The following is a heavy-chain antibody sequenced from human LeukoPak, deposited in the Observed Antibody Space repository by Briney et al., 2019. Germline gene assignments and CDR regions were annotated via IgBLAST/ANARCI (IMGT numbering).Heavy chain of an antibody. J-gene: IGHJ5*02. CDR3: ASRILGPNWFDP. CDR2: MYYSGST. D-gene: IGHD3-3*02. Sequence: PSQTLSLTCTVSGGSISSGDYYWSWIRQPPGKGLEWIAYMYYSGSTYYNPSLKSRVTMSADTSKNQFSLKLSSVTAADTAVYYCASRILGPNWFDPWGQGTLVTVSS. V-gene: IGHV4-30-4*01. CDR1: GGSISSGDYY.